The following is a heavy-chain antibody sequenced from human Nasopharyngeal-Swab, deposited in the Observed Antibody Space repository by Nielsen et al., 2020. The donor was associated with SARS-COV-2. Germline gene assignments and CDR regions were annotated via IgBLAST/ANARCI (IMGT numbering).Heavy chain of an antibody. V-gene: IGHV3-21*01. D-gene: IGHD3-3*01. CDR3: ARDGLDYDFWSAYFMDV. CDR1: GFTFSNYN. Sequence: GGSLRLSCAASGFTFSNYNMNWVRQAPGKGLEWVSSISSSTYIYYADSVKGRFTIPRDNTKNSLSLQMNSLRAEDTAVYYCARDGLDYDFWSAYFMDVWGQGTTVTVSS. CDR2: ISSSTYI. J-gene: IGHJ6*02.